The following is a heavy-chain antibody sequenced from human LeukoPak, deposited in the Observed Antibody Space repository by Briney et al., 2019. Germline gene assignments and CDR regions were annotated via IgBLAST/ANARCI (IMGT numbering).Heavy chain of an antibody. D-gene: IGHD3-3*01. CDR2: INHSGST. Sequence: PSETLSLTCGVYGGSFSGYYWSWIRQPPGKGLEWIGEINHSGSTNYNPSLKSRVTISVDTSKNQFSLKLSSVTAADTAVYYCARGPILEWFYYYYYYMDVWGKGTTVTVSS. CDR1: GGSFSGYY. V-gene: IGHV4-34*01. CDR3: ARGPILEWFYYYYYYMDV. J-gene: IGHJ6*03.